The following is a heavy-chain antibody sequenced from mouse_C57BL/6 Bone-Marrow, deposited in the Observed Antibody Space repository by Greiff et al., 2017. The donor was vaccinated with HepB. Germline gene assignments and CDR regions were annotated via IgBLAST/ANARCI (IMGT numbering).Heavy chain of an antibody. V-gene: IGHV5-6*02. J-gene: IGHJ1*03. CDR1: GFTFSSYG. Sequence: DVMLVESGGDLVKPGGSLKLSCAASGFTFSSYGMSWVRQTPDKRLEWVATISSGGSYTYYPDSVKGRFTISRDNAKNTLYLQMSSLKSEDTAMYYCARRGRYFDVWGTGTTVTVSS. CDR2: ISSGGSYT. CDR3: ARRGRYFDV.